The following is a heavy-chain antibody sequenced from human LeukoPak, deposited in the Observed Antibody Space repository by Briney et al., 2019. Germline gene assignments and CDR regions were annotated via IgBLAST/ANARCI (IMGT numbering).Heavy chain of an antibody. Sequence: PSETLSLTCTVSGGSISSYYWSWIRQPAGKGLEWIGHIYNSGSTNYNPSLKSRVTMSVDTSKNQFSLKLNSLTAAHTAVYYCARELRYYSILTGQRENYYYYGMDVWGQGTTVTVSS. CDR1: GGSISSYY. CDR2: IYNSGST. J-gene: IGHJ6*01. V-gene: IGHV4-4*07. D-gene: IGHD3-9*01. CDR3: ARELRYYSILTGQRENYYYYGMDV.